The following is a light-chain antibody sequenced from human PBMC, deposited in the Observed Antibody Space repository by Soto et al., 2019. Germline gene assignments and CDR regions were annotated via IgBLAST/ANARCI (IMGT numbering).Light chain of an antibody. J-gene: IGLJ2*01. Sequence: QSALTQPPSASGSPGQSVTISCTGTSSDVGKYDYVSWFQHHPGKAPKLIIYEVSKRPSGVPDRFSGSKSGSTASLTVSGLQAEDEADYYCSSNAGSNNLVFGGGTKVTVL. CDR3: SSNAGSNNLV. CDR2: EVS. CDR1: SSDVGKYDY. V-gene: IGLV2-8*01.